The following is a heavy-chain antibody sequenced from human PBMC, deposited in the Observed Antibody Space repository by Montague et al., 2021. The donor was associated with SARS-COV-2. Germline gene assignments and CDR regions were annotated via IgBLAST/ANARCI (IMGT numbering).Heavy chain of an antibody. J-gene: IGHJ6*02. V-gene: IGHV4-34*12. CDR3: ARRPASLLRLDWSQRYCDYYGLDV. Sequence: SETLSLTCAVYGESYNPWGQSFNNYHWSWILQSQGNGLEWIGAIKSGYIKYNLSLTSRASNSPDTAKKAFSLMLTAATAADTEVYHCARRPASLLRLDWSQRYCDYYGLDVWGQGTVVIVSS. CDR1: GESYNPWGQSFNNYH. D-gene: IGHD3/OR15-3a*01. CDR2: IKSGYI.